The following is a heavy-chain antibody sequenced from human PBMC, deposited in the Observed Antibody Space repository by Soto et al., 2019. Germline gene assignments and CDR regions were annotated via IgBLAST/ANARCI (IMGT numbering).Heavy chain of an antibody. Sequence: GGSLRLSCTASGFTYVDYPLSWVLQVPWKGLEWVSLISGSGDSTYYADSVKGRFTISRDNSKNTLYLQMSSLRAEDTAIYYCAKDLPSDTYGRGIFDYWGQGTLVTVSS. CDR1: GFTYVDYP. CDR2: ISGSGDST. CDR3: AKDLPSDTYGRGIFDY. J-gene: IGHJ4*02. V-gene: IGHV3-23*01. D-gene: IGHD5-18*01.